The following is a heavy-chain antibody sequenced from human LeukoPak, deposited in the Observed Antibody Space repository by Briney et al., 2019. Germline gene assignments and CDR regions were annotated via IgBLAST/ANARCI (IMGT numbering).Heavy chain of an antibody. J-gene: IGHJ6*02. CDR1: GFXFRSYE. Sequence: GGSLRLSCAASGFXFRSYEINWVRQAPGKGLQWLSSISSSGTTIYYADSVKGRYTISRDNSKNTLYLQMNSLRAEDTAVYYCAKVAAAGTGGYVYYYYYGMDVWGQGTTVTVSS. V-gene: IGHV3-48*03. D-gene: IGHD6-13*01. CDR2: ISSSGTTI. CDR3: AKVAAAGTGGYVYYYYYGMDV.